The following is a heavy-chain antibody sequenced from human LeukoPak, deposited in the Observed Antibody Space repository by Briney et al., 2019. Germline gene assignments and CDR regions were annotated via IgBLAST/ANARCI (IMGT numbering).Heavy chain of an antibody. J-gene: IGHJ3*02. CDR2: MYPGDLDA. Sequence: GESLKISCKGSGYRFSTSWIGWVRQMPGKGLKWVGIMYPGDLDARYSPSFEGQVIISADQSISTAYLHWNTLEASDTAMYYCARRGNGKDAFDIWGQGTMVTVSS. V-gene: IGHV5-51*01. CDR1: GYRFSTSW. D-gene: IGHD2-8*01. CDR3: ARRGNGKDAFDI.